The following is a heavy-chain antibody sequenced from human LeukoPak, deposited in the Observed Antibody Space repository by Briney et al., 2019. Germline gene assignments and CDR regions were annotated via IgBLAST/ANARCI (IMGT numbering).Heavy chain of an antibody. CDR1: GFTFTTYW. CDR3: ARTSPASHFDF. V-gene: IGHV3-74*01. CDR2: INGDGSNS. J-gene: IGHJ4*02. Sequence: GGSLRLSCVASGFTFTTYWMHWVRQAPGKGLVWVSRINGDGSNSNYADSVKGRFTISRDNARNTLYLQMNGLRAEDTALYYCARTSPASHFDFWGQGTLVTVSP. D-gene: IGHD6-6*01.